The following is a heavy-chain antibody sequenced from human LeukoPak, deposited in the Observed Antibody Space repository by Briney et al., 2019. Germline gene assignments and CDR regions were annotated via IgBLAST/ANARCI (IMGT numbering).Heavy chain of an antibody. Sequence: EASVKVSCKTSGYTFTSYGVSWVRQAPGQGLEWMGWIVTYSGNTYYSQKFQGRVTMTTDTSTSTAYLELRSLRSDDTAVYYCAKTTVTSEEYYCYYMDVWGKGTTVTVSS. J-gene: IGHJ6*03. D-gene: IGHD4-11*01. CDR2: IVTYSGNT. V-gene: IGHV1-18*01. CDR3: AKTTVTSEEYYCYYMDV. CDR1: GYTFTSYG.